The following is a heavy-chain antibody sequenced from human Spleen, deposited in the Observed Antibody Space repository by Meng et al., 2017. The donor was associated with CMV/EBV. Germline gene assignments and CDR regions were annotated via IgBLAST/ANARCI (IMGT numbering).Heavy chain of an antibody. Sequence: SVKVSCKASGGTFSSYTISWVRQAPGQGLEWMGGIIPIFGTANYAQRFQGRVTITTDESTSTAYMELSNLRSEDTAVYYCARGTDCSTTICSPYYYYGVDVWGQGTTVTVSS. D-gene: IGHD2-2*01. V-gene: IGHV1-69*05. CDR1: GGTFSSYT. CDR3: ARGTDCSTTICSPYYYYGVDV. CDR2: IIPIFGTA. J-gene: IGHJ6*02.